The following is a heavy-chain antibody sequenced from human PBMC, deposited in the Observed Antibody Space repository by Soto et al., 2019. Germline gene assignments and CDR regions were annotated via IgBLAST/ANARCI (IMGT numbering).Heavy chain of an antibody. CDR3: ARGRGYSYGYRTRAYFDY. J-gene: IGHJ4*02. D-gene: IGHD5-18*01. CDR1: GGSFSGYY. V-gene: IGHV4-34*01. CDR2: INHSGST. Sequence: SETLSLTCGVYGGSFSGYYWTWIRQPPGEGLEWIGEINHSGSTNYNPSLKSRVTISVDTSKNQFSLKLSSVTAADTAVYYCARGRGYSYGYRTRAYFDYWGQGTLVTVPQ.